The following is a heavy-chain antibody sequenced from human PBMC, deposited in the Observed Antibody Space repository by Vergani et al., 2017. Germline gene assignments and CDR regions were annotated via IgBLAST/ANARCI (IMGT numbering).Heavy chain of an antibody. Sequence: QVQLVQSGAEVKKPGASVKVSCKASGGTFSSYAISWVRQAPGQGLEWMGRIIPILGIANYAQKFQGRVTITADKSTSTAYMELSSLRSEDTAVYYCARDSYYDSSGDRKYYYYYGMDVWGQGTTVTVSS. J-gene: IGHJ6*02. CDR1: GGTFSSYA. V-gene: IGHV1-69*04. CDR3: ARDSYYDSSGDRKYYYYYGMDV. CDR2: IIPILGIA. D-gene: IGHD3-22*01.